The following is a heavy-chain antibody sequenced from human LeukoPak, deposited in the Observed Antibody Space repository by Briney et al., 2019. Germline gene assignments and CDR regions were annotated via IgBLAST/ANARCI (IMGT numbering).Heavy chain of an antibody. CDR1: GFTVSNNY. J-gene: IGHJ3*02. CDR3: AGDPPRSGFAFDI. V-gene: IGHV3-66*01. Sequence: GGSLRLSCAVSGFTVSNNYMSWVRQAPGKGLEWVSVIYILGSAYYADSVKGRFTISRDNSKNTLYLQMNSLRAEDTAMYYCAGDPPRSGFAFDIWGQGTMVTVSS. D-gene: IGHD3-22*01. CDR2: IYILGSA.